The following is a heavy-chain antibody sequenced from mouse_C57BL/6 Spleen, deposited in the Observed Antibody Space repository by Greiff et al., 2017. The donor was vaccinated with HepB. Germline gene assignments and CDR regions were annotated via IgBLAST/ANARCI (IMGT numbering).Heavy chain of an antibody. D-gene: IGHD1-1*01. CDR1: GFTFSDYG. CDR2: ISSGSSTI. Sequence: EVKLMESGGGLVKPGGSLKLSCAASGFTFSDYGMHWVRQAPEKGLEWVAYISSGSSTIYYADTVKGRFTISRDNAKTTLFLQMTSLRSEDTAMYYCARDYYGSSYLYAMDYWGQGTSATVSS. CDR3: ARDYYGSSYLYAMDY. J-gene: IGHJ4*01. V-gene: IGHV5-17*01.